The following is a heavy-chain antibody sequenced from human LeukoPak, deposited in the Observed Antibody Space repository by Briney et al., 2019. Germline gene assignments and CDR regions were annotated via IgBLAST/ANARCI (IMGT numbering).Heavy chain of an antibody. Sequence: GGSLRLSCAASGFTFSSYWMHWVRQAPGKGLVWVSRINSDGSSTSYADSVKGRFTISRDNAKNTLYLQMNSLRAEDTAIYSCAKWGDYDVFTGYYDADYWGQGTLVTVSS. D-gene: IGHD3-9*01. CDR2: INSDGSST. CDR1: GFTFSSYW. J-gene: IGHJ4*02. CDR3: AKWGDYDVFTGYYDADY. V-gene: IGHV3-74*01.